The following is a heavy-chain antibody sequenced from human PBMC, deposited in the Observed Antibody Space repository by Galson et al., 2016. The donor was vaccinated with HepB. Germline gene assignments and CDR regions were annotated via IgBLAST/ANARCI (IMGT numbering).Heavy chain of an antibody. V-gene: IGHV3-43D*03. CDR3: TKASGSDYYFDY. CDR2: INWDGSAT. Sequence: SLRLSCAASGFTFDDFVIHWVRQAPGKGPEWVALINWDGSATFYADSVKGRFTISRENSKNSLYLQMNSLTPDDTALYYCTKASGSDYYFDYWGRGTLVTVSS. CDR1: GFTFDDFV. J-gene: IGHJ4*02. D-gene: IGHD1-26*01.